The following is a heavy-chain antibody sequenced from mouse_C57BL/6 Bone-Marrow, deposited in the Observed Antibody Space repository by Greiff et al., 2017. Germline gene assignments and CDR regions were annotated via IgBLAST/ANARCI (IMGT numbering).Heavy chain of an antibody. V-gene: IGHV3-6*01. CDR2: ISYDGSN. D-gene: IGHD3-2*02. J-gene: IGHJ2*01. Sequence: EVQLVESGPGLVKPSQSLSLTCSVTGYSITSGYYWNWIRQFPGNKLEWMGYISYDGSNNYNPSLKNRISITRDTSKNQFFLKLTSVTTEATATSYCARQLRLFDYWGQGTTLTVSS. CDR3: ARQLRLFDY. CDR1: GYSITSGYY.